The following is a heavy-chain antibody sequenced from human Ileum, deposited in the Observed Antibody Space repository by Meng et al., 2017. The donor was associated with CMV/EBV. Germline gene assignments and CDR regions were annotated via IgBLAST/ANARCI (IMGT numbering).Heavy chain of an antibody. V-gene: IGHV2-5*02. Sequence: QTTLKESCPTLVKPTQTLTLTCTFSGFSLSTTGVGVGWIRQPPGKALEWLALIYWDDDKRYSPSLKSRLTITKDTSKNQVVLTMTNMDPVDTATYYCAHSSDYYDSSGELDYWGQGTLVTVSS. CDR2: IYWDDDK. CDR3: AHSSDYYDSSGELDY. J-gene: IGHJ4*02. D-gene: IGHD3-22*01. CDR1: GFSLSTTGVG.